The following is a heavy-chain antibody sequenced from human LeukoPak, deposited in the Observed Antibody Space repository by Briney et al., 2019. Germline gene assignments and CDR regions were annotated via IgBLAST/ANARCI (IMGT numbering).Heavy chain of an antibody. Sequence: SETLSLTCAVSGGSISSGGYYWSWIRQPAGKGLEWIGRIYTSGSTNYNPSLKSRVTISVDTSKNQFSLKLSSVTAADTAVYYCARALGGDYSVGYWGQGTLVTVSS. V-gene: IGHV4-61*02. D-gene: IGHD4-17*01. CDR2: IYTSGST. J-gene: IGHJ4*02. CDR3: ARALGGDYSVGY. CDR1: GGSISSGGYY.